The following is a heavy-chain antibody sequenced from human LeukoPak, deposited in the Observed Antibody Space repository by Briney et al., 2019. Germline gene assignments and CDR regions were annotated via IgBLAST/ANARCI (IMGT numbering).Heavy chain of an antibody. D-gene: IGHD1-1*01. V-gene: IGHV3-30*04. Sequence: GGSLRLSCAASGFTFSTYAMHWVRQAPGKGLEWVAIISYDGTKKYCADFVKGRFTISRDNSKNTLYLQMNSLRADDTAVYYCARDYKSNYFDYWGQGTLVTVSS. CDR1: GFTFSTYA. CDR2: ISYDGTKK. CDR3: ARDYKSNYFDY. J-gene: IGHJ4*02.